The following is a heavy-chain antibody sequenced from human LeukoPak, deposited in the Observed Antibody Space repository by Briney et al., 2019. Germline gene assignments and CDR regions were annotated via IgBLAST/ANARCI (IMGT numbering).Heavy chain of an antibody. CDR3: AGYCSSTSCPGDFDY. CDR2: ISSSSSYI. Sequence: PGGSLRLSCAASGFTFSSYSMNWVRQAPGKGLEWVSSISSSSSYIYYADSVKGRFTISRDNAKNSLYLQMNSLRAEDTAVYYCAGYCSSTSCPGDFDYWGQGTLVTASS. V-gene: IGHV3-21*01. D-gene: IGHD2-2*01. CDR1: GFTFSSYS. J-gene: IGHJ4*02.